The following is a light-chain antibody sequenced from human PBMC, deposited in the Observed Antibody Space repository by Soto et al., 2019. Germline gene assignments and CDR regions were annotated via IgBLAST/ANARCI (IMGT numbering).Light chain of an antibody. CDR2: GAS. Sequence: IVMTQSPATLSVSPGERATLSCRASQSVSSSLAWYQRKPGQAPRLLIYGASTRATGIPARFSGSGSGTEFTLTISSLQSEDSAVYYCQQCNISPHTFRQGTKLEIK. CDR1: QSVSSS. J-gene: IGKJ2*01. V-gene: IGKV3-15*01. CDR3: QQCNISPHT.